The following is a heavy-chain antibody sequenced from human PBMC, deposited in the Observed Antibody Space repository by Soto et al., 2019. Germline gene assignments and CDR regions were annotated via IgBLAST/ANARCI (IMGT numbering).Heavy chain of an antibody. CDR1: GFPFIAYD. Sequence: GGSLSHSCTASGFPFIAYDMSWIRQAPGKGLEWVSYISSSISYTNYADSVKGRFTISRDNAKNSLYLQMNSLRAEDTAVYYCARYIYGYVDYWGQGTLVTSPQ. J-gene: IGHJ4*02. V-gene: IGHV3-11*06. D-gene: IGHD5-18*01. CDR3: ARYIYGYVDY. CDR2: ISSSISYT.